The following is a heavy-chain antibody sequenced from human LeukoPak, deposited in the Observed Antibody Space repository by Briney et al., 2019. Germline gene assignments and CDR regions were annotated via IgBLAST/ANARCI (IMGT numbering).Heavy chain of an antibody. CDR2: IYHSGST. CDR3: ARVAQAPEPTYYDFWSGYYTQEDYYYYMDV. CDR1: GGSISSGGYY. J-gene: IGHJ6*03. Sequence: SQTLSLTCTVSGGSISSGGYYWSWIRQPPGKGLEWIGYIYHSGSTYYNPSLKSRVTISVDRSKNQFSLKLSSVTAADTAVYYCARVAQAPEPTYYDFWSGYYTQEDYYYYMDVWGKGTTVTVSS. D-gene: IGHD3-3*01. V-gene: IGHV4-30-2*01.